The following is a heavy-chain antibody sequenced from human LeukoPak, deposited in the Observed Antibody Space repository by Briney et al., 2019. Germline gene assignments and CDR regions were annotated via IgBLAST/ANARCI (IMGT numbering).Heavy chain of an antibody. CDR2: VVGSGVTT. CDR1: GFTFCDYA. Sequence: GGSLRLSCAPSGFTFCDYAMSWVRQAPGKGLEGVSIVVGSGVTTFHADSVQGRFTISRDNSKNTLYLQMNSLRAEDTAVYYCAKTGGAHWGFDHWGQGTLVTVSS. CDR3: AKTGGAHWGFDH. V-gene: IGHV3-23*01. J-gene: IGHJ4*02. D-gene: IGHD7-27*01.